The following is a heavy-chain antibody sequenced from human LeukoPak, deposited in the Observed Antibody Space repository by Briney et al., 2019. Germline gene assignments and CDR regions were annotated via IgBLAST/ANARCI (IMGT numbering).Heavy chain of an antibody. CDR3: ARDTPGAGWFDP. Sequence: SVEVSCKASGGTFSSYAISWVRQAPGQGLEWMGRIIPILGIANYAQKFQGRVTITADKSTSTAYMELSSLRSEDTAVYYCARDTPGAGWFDPWGQGTLVTVSS. CDR1: GGTFSSYA. J-gene: IGHJ5*02. D-gene: IGHD1-26*01. V-gene: IGHV1-69*04. CDR2: IIPILGIA.